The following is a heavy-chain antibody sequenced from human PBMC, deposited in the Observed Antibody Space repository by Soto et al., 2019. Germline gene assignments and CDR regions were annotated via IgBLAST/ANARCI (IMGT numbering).Heavy chain of an antibody. D-gene: IGHD4-17*01. Sequence: GGSLRLSCAASGFTFSNYAMSWVRQAPGKGLEWVSAVSGSGASTYYADSVKGQFTITRDNAKDTMYLKMNSRRVEDTDISFCAKGADSTAGYFSYYMDVWGKGTTVTVSS. CDR3: AKGADSTAGYFSYYMDV. V-gene: IGHV3-23*01. CDR2: VSGSGAST. J-gene: IGHJ6*03. CDR1: GFTFSNYA.